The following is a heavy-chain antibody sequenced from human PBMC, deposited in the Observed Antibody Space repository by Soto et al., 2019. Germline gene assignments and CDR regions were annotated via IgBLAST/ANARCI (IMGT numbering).Heavy chain of an antibody. CDR1: GYTFTNFG. CDR2: ISAYNVNT. V-gene: IGHV1-18*01. D-gene: IGHD3-16*01. J-gene: IGHJ4*02. CDR3: ARGGTPIDY. Sequence: QVQLVQSGAEVKKPGASVKVSCKASGYTFTNFGISWVRQAPGQGLEWWGWISAYNVNTNYGQNFQGRVTMTTDTSTSTAYRELRSLRSDDTAVYYSARGGTPIDYWGQGTLVTVSS.